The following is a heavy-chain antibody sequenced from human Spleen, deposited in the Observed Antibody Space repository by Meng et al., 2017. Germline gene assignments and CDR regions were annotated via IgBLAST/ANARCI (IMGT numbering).Heavy chain of an antibody. J-gene: IGHJ4*02. V-gene: IGHV3-23*01. CDR2: ISGSGSTT. CDR1: GFTFRNYG. D-gene: IGHD3-9*01. Sequence: GGSLRLSCAAPGFTFRNYGMSWVRQAPGKGLEWVSAISGSGSTTYYADSVKGRFTISRDNSKNTLYLQMNSLRAEDTAVYYCARDQNYDTYRWDYWGQGTLVTVSS. CDR3: ARDQNYDTYRWDY.